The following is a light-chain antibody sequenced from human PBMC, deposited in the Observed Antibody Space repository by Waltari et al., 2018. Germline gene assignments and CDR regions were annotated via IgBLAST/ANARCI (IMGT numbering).Light chain of an antibody. CDR3: YSAADNAVGV. Sequence: SYDLTQPSSAPVSPGQTARITCPGDILAKKYARWFQQKPGQAPVQVIYKDNERPSGIPERFSGSSSGTTVTLTISGAHVDDEADYYCYSAADNAVGVFGGGTKLTV. CDR1: ILAKKY. J-gene: IGLJ3*02. CDR2: KDN. V-gene: IGLV3-27*01.